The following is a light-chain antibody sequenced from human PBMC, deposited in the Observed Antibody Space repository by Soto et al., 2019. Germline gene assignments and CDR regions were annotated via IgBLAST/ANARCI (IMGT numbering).Light chain of an antibody. CDR3: CSYTSLSTVV. J-gene: IGLJ2*01. CDR1: SRDVGGYNH. CDR2: AVS. Sequence: QSALTQPASVSGSPGQSITISCTGTSRDVGGYNHVSWYQHSPGKAPKLILFAVSDRPSGVSHRFSGSKSGNTASLTISGPQAEDEADYYCCSYTSLSTVVFGGGTKLTVL. V-gene: IGLV2-14*01.